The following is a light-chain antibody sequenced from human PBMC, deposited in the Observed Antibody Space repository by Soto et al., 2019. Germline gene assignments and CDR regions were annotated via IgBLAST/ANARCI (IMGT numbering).Light chain of an antibody. CDR1: SSDVGGYHY. J-gene: IGLJ2*01. Sequence: QSALTQPASVSGSPGQSLTISCTGASSDVGGYHYVSWYQQNPGKAPKLLIYDVSNRPSGVSNRFSGSKSGNTASLTISGLQAEDEADYFCSSSTSSSTVVFAGGPKLTVL. CDR2: DVS. V-gene: IGLV2-14*01. CDR3: SSSTSSSTVV.